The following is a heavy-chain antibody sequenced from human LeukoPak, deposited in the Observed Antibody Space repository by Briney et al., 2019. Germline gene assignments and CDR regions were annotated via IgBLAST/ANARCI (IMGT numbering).Heavy chain of an antibody. Sequence: GASVKVSCKASGYTFTSYDINWVRQVTGQGLEWMGWMNPNSGNTGYAQKFQGRVTMTRNTSISTAYMELSSLRSEDTAVYYCARAGRVLGYCSSTSCYTYAFDIWGQGTMVTVSS. J-gene: IGHJ3*02. D-gene: IGHD2-2*02. CDR1: GYTFTSYD. V-gene: IGHV1-8*01. CDR2: MNPNSGNT. CDR3: ARAGRVLGYCSSTSCYTYAFDI.